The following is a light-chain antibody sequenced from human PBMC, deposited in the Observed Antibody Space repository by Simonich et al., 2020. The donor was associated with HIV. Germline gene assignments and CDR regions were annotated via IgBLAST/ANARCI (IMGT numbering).Light chain of an antibody. J-gene: IGLJ1*01. Sequence: QSALTQPPSASGSPGQSVTISCTGTSSDFGGYNYVSWYQQPPGKAPKLMIYEVSKRPSGVPDRFSGSKSGNTASLTVSGLQAEDEADYYCSSYTSSSTLVFGTGTKVTVL. CDR2: EVS. CDR1: SSDFGGYNY. CDR3: SSYTSSSTLV. V-gene: IGLV2-8*01.